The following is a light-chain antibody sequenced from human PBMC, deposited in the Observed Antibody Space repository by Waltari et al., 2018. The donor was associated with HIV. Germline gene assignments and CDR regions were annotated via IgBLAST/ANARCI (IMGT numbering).Light chain of an antibody. Sequence: QLVLTQSPSASASLGASVKLTCTLSSGHSSYAIAWHQQQPEKGPRFLMKLNSDGSHSKGDEIPDHFSGSSSGAERYLTISSLQSEDEADYYCQTWGTGIWVFGGGTKLTVL. CDR2: LNSDGSH. CDR1: SGHSSYA. J-gene: IGLJ3*02. V-gene: IGLV4-69*01. CDR3: QTWGTGIWV.